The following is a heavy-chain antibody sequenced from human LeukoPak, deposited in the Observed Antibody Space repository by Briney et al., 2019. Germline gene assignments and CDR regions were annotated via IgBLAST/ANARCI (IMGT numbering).Heavy chain of an antibody. CDR3: VREPSQGAFDI. J-gene: IGHJ3*02. CDR1: GFTFSSYG. Sequence: GGSLRLSCAASGFTFSSYGMHWVRQAPGKGLEWVAYIQYDRSNQQYAGSVKGRFSISRDNSKNTLYLQMNSLRAEDTAVYYCVREPSQGAFDIWGQGTMVTVSS. CDR2: IQYDRSNQ. V-gene: IGHV3-30*02.